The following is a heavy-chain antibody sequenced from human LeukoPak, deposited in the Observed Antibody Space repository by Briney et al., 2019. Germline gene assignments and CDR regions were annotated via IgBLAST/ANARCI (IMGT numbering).Heavy chain of an antibody. CDR2: VTGPGDTP. CDR1: GFTFTTNA. D-gene: IGHD3-16*01. V-gene: IGHV3-23*01. CDR3: AKGAEIDL. J-gene: IGHJ5*02. Sequence: GGSPRLSCATSGFTFTTNAMNCGRHDPGKRLEWVSAVTGPGDTPYYADSVKGRVFTLREDSKTTVNLQMNSLGTEDSAIYNCAKGAEIDLWGQGTLVTVSS.